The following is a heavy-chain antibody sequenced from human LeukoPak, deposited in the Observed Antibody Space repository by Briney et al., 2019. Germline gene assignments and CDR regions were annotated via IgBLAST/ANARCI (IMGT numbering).Heavy chain of an antibody. CDR2: INPNSGGT. D-gene: IGHD1-26*01. J-gene: IGHJ4*02. CDR3: ARGELLYKTPTLPPDY. V-gene: IGHV1-2*02. CDR1: GYTFTDYY. Sequence: ASVKVSCKASGYTFTDYYIHWVRQAPGQGLEWMGWINPNSGGTDSAQEFQGRVTMTRDTSISTAYMELSRLRSGDTAVYYCARGELLYKTPTLPPDYWGQGTLVTVSS.